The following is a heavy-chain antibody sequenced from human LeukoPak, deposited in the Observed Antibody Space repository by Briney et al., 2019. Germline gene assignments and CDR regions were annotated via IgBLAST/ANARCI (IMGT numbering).Heavy chain of an antibody. V-gene: IGHV6-1*01. J-gene: IGHJ6*03. CDR1: GDSVSSNSAA. CDR3: ARELSSGWSPYYYYMDV. Sequence: SQTLSLTCAISGDSVSSNSAAWNWIRQSPSRGLEWLGRTYYRSKWYNDYAVSVKSRITNNPDTSKNQFSLQLNSVTPEDTAVYYCARELSSGWSPYYYYMDVWGKGTTVTVSS. D-gene: IGHD6-19*01. CDR2: TYYRSKWYN.